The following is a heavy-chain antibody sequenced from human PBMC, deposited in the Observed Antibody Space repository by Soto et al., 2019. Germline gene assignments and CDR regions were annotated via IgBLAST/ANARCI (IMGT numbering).Heavy chain of an antibody. CDR1: GFTFSNYG. J-gene: IGHJ4*02. D-gene: IGHD6-6*01. CDR2: VSDNGGRT. V-gene: IGHV3-23*01. CDR3: AKEYSTSFDY. Sequence: GGSLRLSCAASGFTFSNYGMSWVRQAPGKGLEWVSAVSDNGGRTRYADSVKGRFTISSDNSKNTLYLQMNGLRADDTAVYYCAKEYSTSFDYWGQGTPVTVS.